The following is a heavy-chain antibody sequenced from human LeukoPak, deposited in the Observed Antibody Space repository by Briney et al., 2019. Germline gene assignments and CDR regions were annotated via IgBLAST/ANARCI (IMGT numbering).Heavy chain of an antibody. CDR3: AELGITMIGGV. D-gene: IGHD3-10*02. CDR2: INSGSTSI. CDR1: GFTFSTYS. J-gene: IGHJ6*04. Sequence: PGGSLRLSCAASGFTFSTYSMNWVRQAPGKGLEWVSYINSGSTSIFYADSVKGRFTISRDNAKNSLYLQMNSLRAEDTAVYYCAELGITMIGGVWGKGTTVTISS. V-gene: IGHV3-48*04.